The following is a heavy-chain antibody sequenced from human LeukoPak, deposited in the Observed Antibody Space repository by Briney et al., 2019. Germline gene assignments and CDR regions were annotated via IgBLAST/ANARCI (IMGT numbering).Heavy chain of an antibody. Sequence: GGSLRLSCAASGFTFSNYAMSWVRQAPGKGLEWVSGISGSGGSTYYADPVKGRFTISRDNSKNTLYLQMNSLRAEDTAVYYCAKDANSGPYYDFWSGYYNDYWGQGTLVTVSS. CDR2: ISGSGGST. J-gene: IGHJ4*02. CDR3: AKDANSGPYYDFWSGYYNDY. D-gene: IGHD3-3*01. V-gene: IGHV3-23*01. CDR1: GFTFSNYA.